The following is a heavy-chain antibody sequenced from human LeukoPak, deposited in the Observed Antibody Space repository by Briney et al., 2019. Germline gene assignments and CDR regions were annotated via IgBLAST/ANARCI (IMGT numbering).Heavy chain of an antibody. V-gene: IGHV4-34*01. J-gene: IGHJ4*02. Sequence: SETLSLTCAVYGGSFSGYYWSRIRQPPGKGLEWIGEINHSGSTNYNPSLKSRVTISVDTSKNQFSLKLSSVTAADTAVYYCAREDSHYGDYGYYFDYWGQGTLVTVSS. CDR1: GGSFSGYY. CDR3: AREDSHYGDYGYYFDY. D-gene: IGHD4-17*01. CDR2: INHSGST.